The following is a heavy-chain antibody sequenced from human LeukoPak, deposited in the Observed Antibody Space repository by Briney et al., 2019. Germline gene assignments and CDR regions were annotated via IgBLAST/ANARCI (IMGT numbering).Heavy chain of an antibody. V-gene: IGHV3-11*01. Sequence: GGSLRLSCVASGFTFSDYYMTWIRQAPGKGLEWVSFISSSGNTVYYRDSVEGRFTSSRDNAKKSLYLQINNLRDEDTAVYYCAGGAQRHKLDSSAYRPTFRYYYYGMDVWGQGTTVSVSS. CDR2: ISSSGNTV. J-gene: IGHJ6*02. CDR3: AGGAQRHKLDSSAYRPTFRYYYYGMDV. CDR1: GFTFSDYY. D-gene: IGHD3-22*01.